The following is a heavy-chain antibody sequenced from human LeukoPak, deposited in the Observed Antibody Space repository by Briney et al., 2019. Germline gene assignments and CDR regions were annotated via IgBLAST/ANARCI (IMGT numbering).Heavy chain of an antibody. Sequence: PSETLSLTCTVSGYSISSGYYWGWIRQPPGKGLEWTGSIDHSGSTYYNPSLKSRVTISVDTSKNQFSLKLSSVTAADTAVYYCARVKSGFDPWGQGTLVTVSS. V-gene: IGHV4-38-2*02. CDR3: ARVKSGFDP. CDR1: GYSISSGYY. CDR2: IDHSGST. J-gene: IGHJ5*02.